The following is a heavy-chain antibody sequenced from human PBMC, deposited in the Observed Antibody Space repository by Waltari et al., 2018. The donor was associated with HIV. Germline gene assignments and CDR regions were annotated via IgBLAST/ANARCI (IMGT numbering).Heavy chain of an antibody. CDR1: GASISSSSYY. CDR2: ISYSGTA. V-gene: IGHV4-39*01. J-gene: IGHJ4*02. D-gene: IGHD3-16*01. CDR3: ARLRFHSLYYFDS. Sequence: QLHLQESGPGLVKPSETLSLTCSVSGASISSSSYYWAWIRQPPGKGLAWIGAISYSGTAYYNPSVKSRVSASLDASKNELSLKLTSVTATDTALYYCARLRFHSLYYFDSWGPGILVTVSS.